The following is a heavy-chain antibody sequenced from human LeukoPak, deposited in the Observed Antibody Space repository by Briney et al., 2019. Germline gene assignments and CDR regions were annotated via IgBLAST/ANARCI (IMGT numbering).Heavy chain of an antibody. D-gene: IGHD3-10*01. J-gene: IGHJ4*02. CDR3: ARDLSTVGSGSYSFDY. Sequence: ASVKVSCKASGGTFSSYAISWVGQAPGQGLEWMGGIIPIFGTANYAQKFQGRVTITADESTSTAYMELSSLRSEDTAVYYCARDLSTVGSGSYSFDYWGQGTLVTVSS. CDR1: GGTFSSYA. CDR2: IIPIFGTA. V-gene: IGHV1-69*13.